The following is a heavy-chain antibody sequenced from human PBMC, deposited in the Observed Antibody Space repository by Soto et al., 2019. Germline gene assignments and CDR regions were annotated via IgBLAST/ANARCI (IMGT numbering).Heavy chain of an antibody. CDR2: TSYDGSNA. Sequence: GGSLRLSCAASGFIFSNFAMHWVRQAPGKGLEWVAVTSYDGSNAYYGDSVKGRFTISRDSSKNTLYLQMNSLRAEDTAVYFCARDDPYYDILSGLFDYWGQGTLVTVSS. CDR3: ARDDPYYDILSGLFDY. V-gene: IGHV3-30-3*01. CDR1: GFIFSNFA. J-gene: IGHJ4*02. D-gene: IGHD3-9*01.